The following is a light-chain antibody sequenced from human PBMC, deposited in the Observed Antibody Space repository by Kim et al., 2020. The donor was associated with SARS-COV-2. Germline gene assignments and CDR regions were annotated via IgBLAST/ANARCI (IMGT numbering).Light chain of an antibody. J-gene: IGKJ4*01. CDR1: QSVSSY. CDR2: EAS. CDR3: QQRIT. V-gene: IGKV3-11*01. Sequence: GTLALAPGERAPLSCRASQSVSSYLGWYQQKPGQAPRLLIYEASNRATGIPARFSGSGSGTDFTLTISSLEPEDFAVYYCQQRITFGGGTKVDIK.